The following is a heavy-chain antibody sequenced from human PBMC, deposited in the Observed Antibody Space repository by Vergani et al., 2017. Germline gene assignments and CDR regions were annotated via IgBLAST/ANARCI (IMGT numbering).Heavy chain of an antibody. V-gene: IGHV3-23*01. D-gene: IGHD3-9*01. Sequence: EVQLLESGGGLVQPGESLRLSCTVSGFTFTSYGISWVRQAPGKGLEWVSGISASGGSTYYTDSVKGRFIISRDISKNTLYLQMNSLRAEDTAVYYCARETDTGSSVSYNYYAMDVWGQGTTVSVSS. CDR2: ISASGGST. J-gene: IGHJ6*02. CDR3: ARETDTGSSVSYNYYAMDV. CDR1: GFTFTSYG.